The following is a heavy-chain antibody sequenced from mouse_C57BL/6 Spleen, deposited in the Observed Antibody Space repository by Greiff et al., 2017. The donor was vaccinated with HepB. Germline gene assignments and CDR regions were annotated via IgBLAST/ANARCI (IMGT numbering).Heavy chain of an antibody. V-gene: IGHV1-55*01. CDR3: AREDSNPIAMDY. CDR1: GYTFTSYW. J-gene: IGHJ4*01. Sequence: QVQLQQPGAELVKPGASVKMSCKASGYTFTSYWITWVKQRPGQGLEWIGDIYPGSGSTNYNEKFKSKATLTVDTSSSTAYMQLSSLTSEDSAVYYCAREDSNPIAMDYWGQGTSVTVSS. CDR2: IYPGSGST. D-gene: IGHD2-5*01.